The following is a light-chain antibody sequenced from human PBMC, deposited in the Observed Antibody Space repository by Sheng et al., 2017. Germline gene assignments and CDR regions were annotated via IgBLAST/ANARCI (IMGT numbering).Light chain of an antibody. J-gene: IGKJ5*01. V-gene: IGKV3-11*01. CDR1: QSVSSY. CDR2: DAS. Sequence: EIVLTQSPATLSLSPGERATLSCRASQSVSSYLGWYQQKPGQAPRLLIYDASNRATGIPARFSGSGSGTDFTLTISSLEPEDFAVYFCQQRRDWPLTFGQGTRLEIK. CDR3: QQRRDWPLT.